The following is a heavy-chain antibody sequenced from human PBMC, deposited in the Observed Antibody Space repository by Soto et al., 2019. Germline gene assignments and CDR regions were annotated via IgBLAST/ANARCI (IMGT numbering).Heavy chain of an antibody. V-gene: IGHV3-30*18. J-gene: IGHJ4*02. CDR3: AKDRGVEGTTRFFGY. D-gene: IGHD1-26*01. CDR2: ISYDGRNK. Sequence: QVQLVESGGGVVQPGRSLRLSCAASGFTFSSYGMHWVRQAPGKGLEWVAVISYDGRNKNYADSVKGRFTISRDNSQNTLYLQMSSLRAEDTAVYYCAKDRGVEGTTRFFGYWGQGTLVTVSS. CDR1: GFTFSSYG.